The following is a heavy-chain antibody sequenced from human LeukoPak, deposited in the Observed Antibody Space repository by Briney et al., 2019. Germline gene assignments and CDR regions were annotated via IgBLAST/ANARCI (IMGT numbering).Heavy chain of an antibody. D-gene: IGHD2-2*02. CDR2: IYHSGST. CDR3: ARDFPGYCSSTSCYS. CDR1: GYSISSGYY. J-gene: IGHJ4*02. Sequence: KPSETLSLTCTVSGYSISSGYYWGWIRQPPGKGLEWIGSIYHSGSTYYNPSLKSRVTISADTSKNQFSLKLSSVTAADTAVYYCARDFPGYCSSTSCYSWGQGTLVTVSS. V-gene: IGHV4-38-2*02.